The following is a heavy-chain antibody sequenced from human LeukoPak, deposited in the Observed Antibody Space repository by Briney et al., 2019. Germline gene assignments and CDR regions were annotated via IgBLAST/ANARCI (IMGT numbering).Heavy chain of an antibody. CDR2: IKQDGSEK. CDR1: SSYY. D-gene: IGHD2-15*01. Sequence: SSYYWGWIRQPPGKGLEWVATIKQDGSEKNYVDSVKGRFTISRDNAKNSLYLQMNSLRAEDTAVYYCARDGRVVVVASVWGQGSLVTVSS. CDR3: ARDGRVVVVASV. J-gene: IGHJ4*02. V-gene: IGHV3-7*01.